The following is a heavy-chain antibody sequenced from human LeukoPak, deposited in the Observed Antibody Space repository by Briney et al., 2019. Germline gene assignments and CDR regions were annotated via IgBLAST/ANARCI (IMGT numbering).Heavy chain of an antibody. J-gene: IGHJ6*03. CDR1: GRSFSGYY. CDR2: INHMGST. Sequence: SETLSLTCAVYGRSFSGYYWSWIRQPPGKGLEWIGEINHMGSTNYNPSLKRRVTISVDTSKNQFSLKLSSVTAADTAVYYRARHVRYCSSTSCFYYYYYMDVWGKGTTVTISS. CDR3: ARHVRYCSSTSCFYYYYYMDV. V-gene: IGHV4-34*01. D-gene: IGHD2-2*01.